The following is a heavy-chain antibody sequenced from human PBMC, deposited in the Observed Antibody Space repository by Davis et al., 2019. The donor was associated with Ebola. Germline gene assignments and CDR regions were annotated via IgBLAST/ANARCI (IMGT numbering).Heavy chain of an antibody. Sequence: SKTLSLTCAVYGGSFSGYYWSWIRQPPGKGLEWIGEINHSGSTYYNPSLKSRVTISVDTSKNQFSLKLSSVTAADTAVYYCARHVSTMVRGVIIVPNWFDPWGQGTLVTVSS. CDR2: INHSGST. V-gene: IGHV4-34*01. D-gene: IGHD3-10*01. CDR3: ARHVSTMVRGVIIVPNWFDP. CDR1: GGSFSGYY. J-gene: IGHJ5*02.